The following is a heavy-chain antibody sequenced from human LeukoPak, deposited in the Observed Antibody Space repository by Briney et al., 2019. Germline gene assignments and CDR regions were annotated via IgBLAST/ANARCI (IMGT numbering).Heavy chain of an antibody. Sequence: SETLSLTCAVSGYSISSGYYWGWIRQPPGKGLEWIGSIYHSGGTYYNPSLKSRVTISVDTSKNQFSLKLSSVTAADTAVYYCARHNPLTYYDFWSGPINWFDPWGQGTLVTVSS. CDR3: ARHNPLTYYDFWSGPINWFDP. J-gene: IGHJ5*02. V-gene: IGHV4-38-2*01. CDR1: GYSISSGYY. CDR2: IYHSGGT. D-gene: IGHD3-3*01.